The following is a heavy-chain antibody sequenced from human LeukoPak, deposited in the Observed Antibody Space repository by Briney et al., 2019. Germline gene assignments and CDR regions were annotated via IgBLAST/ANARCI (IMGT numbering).Heavy chain of an antibody. Sequence: SQTLSLTCAVSGGPISRGYSWTWIRQPPGKGLEWIGYNFHSGGTYYNPSLKSRATISVDRSKNHFSLKLSSVTAADTAVYYCARGEVTYFDYWGQGTLVTVSS. CDR3: ARGEVTYFDY. CDR2: NFHSGGT. D-gene: IGHD2-21*02. CDR1: GGPISRGYS. V-gene: IGHV4-30-2*01. J-gene: IGHJ4*02.